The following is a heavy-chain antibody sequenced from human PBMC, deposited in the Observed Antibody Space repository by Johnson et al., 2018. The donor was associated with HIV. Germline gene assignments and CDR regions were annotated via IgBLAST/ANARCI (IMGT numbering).Heavy chain of an antibody. CDR1: GFTFSSYG. V-gene: IGHV3-33*06. Sequence: QMLLVESGGGVVQPGRSLRLSCAASGFTFSSYGMHWVRQAPGKGPEWVAVIWCDGSNKYYADSVKGRFPISRDNSKNTMYLQMNSLRDDDTAVYYCAKLGRLAVADDAVDILGQGTMVTVSS. D-gene: IGHD6-19*01. CDR3: AKLGRLAVADDAVDI. CDR2: IWCDGSNK. J-gene: IGHJ3*02.